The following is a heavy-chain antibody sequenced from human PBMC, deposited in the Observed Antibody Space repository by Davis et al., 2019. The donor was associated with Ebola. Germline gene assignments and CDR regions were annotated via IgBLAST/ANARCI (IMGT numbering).Heavy chain of an antibody. V-gene: IGHV4-59*01. Sequence: MPSETLSLTCTVSGGSISSYYWSWIRKPPGKGLEWIGYIYYSGSTNYNPSLKSRVTISVDTSKNQFSLKLSSVTAADTAVYYCARRVRGYDSSGYTDYWGQGTLVTVSS. CDR1: GGSISSYY. J-gene: IGHJ4*02. CDR3: ARRVRGYDSSGYTDY. D-gene: IGHD3-22*01. CDR2: IYYSGST.